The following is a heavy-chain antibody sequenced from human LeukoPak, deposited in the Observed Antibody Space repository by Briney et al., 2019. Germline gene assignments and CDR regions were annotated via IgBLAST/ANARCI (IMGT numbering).Heavy chain of an antibody. CDR2: ISYDGSSK. CDR1: GFTFSSYG. CDR3: AREISYGSSGSRFFDL. V-gene: IGHV3-30*03. Sequence: PGGSLRLSCAASGFTFSSYGMHWVRQAPGKGLEWVAVISYDGSSKYYADSVKGRFTISRDNSKNTLYLQMNSLRAEDTAVYYCAREISYGSSGSRFFDLWGRGTLVAVSS. J-gene: IGHJ2*01. D-gene: IGHD3-22*01.